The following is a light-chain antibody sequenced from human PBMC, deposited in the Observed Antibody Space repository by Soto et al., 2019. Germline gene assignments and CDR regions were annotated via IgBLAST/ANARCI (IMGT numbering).Light chain of an antibody. V-gene: IGKV1-5*03. Sequence: DIQMTQSPSTLSASVGDRVTITCRASQSISRCLAWYQQKPGKAPKLLIYQASSLEIGVPSRFSGSASGTEFSLTISCLQPDDFATYYCQQYDSYSKTFGQGTKVEIK. CDR1: QSISRC. J-gene: IGKJ1*01. CDR2: QAS. CDR3: QQYDSYSKT.